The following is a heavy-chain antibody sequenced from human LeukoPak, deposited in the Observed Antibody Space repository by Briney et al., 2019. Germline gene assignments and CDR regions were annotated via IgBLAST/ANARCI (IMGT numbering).Heavy chain of an antibody. V-gene: IGHV1-46*01. Sequence: ASVKVSCKASGYTFTSYYVHWVRQAPGQGLEWMGIINPSGGSTSYPQKFQDRVTMTRYTSTSTVYMELSSLKSDDTAIYYCARVPPSARQLFSSDYWGQGTQVTVSS. J-gene: IGHJ4*02. CDR3: ARVPPSARQLFSSDY. D-gene: IGHD5-18*01. CDR2: INPSGGST. CDR1: GYTFTSYY.